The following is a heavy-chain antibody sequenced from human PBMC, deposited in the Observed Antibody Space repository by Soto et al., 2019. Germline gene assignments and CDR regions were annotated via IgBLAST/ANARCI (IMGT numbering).Heavy chain of an antibody. CDR3: AREGNGWYYSDY. CDR1: GGSITSFY. CDR2: ISYTGST. V-gene: IGHV4-59*01. J-gene: IGHJ4*02. Sequence: PSETLSLTRTVSGGSITSFYWSWIRQTPGKGLEWIGHISYTGSTNYNPSLKSRVTIAVDTSKNQFSLNLTSVTAADTAVYYCAREGNGWYYSDYWGQGALVTVSS. D-gene: IGHD6-19*01.